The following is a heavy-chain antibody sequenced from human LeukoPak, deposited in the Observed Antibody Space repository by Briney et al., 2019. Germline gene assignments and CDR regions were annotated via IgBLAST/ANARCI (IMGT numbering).Heavy chain of an antibody. CDR1: GGSFSGYY. V-gene: IGHV4-34*01. CDR3: ARGKVRLRYCSGGSCLRWFDP. D-gene: IGHD2-15*01. J-gene: IGHJ5*02. Sequence: PSETLSLTCAVYGGSFSGYYWSWIRQPPGKGLEWIGEINHSGSTNYNPSLKSRVTISVDTSKNQFSLKLSSVTVADTAVYYCARGKVRLRYCSGGSCLRWFDPWGQGTLVTVSS. CDR2: INHSGST.